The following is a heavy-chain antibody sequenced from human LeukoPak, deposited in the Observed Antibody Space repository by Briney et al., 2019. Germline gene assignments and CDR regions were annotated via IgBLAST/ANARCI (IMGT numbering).Heavy chain of an antibody. D-gene: IGHD6-13*01. Sequence: GGSLRLSCAASGFTFSNYGMHWVRQAPGKGLEWVALISYDGSNKYFADSVKGRFTISRDNSKNTLYLQMHSLRAEDTAVYYCAKDNVAAAGRYFDYWGQGTLLTPYS. J-gene: IGHJ4*02. CDR3: AKDNVAAAGRYFDY. V-gene: IGHV3-30*18. CDR1: GFTFSNYG. CDR2: ISYDGSNK.